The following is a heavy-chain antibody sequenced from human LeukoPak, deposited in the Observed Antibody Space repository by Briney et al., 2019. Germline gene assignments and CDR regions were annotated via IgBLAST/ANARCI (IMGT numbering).Heavy chain of an antibody. CDR1: GFTFSSYE. CDR2: ISSSGSTT. CDR3: ARGDKVVAADCYYYMDV. J-gene: IGHJ6*03. Sequence: PGGSLRLSCAASGFTFSSYEMTWVRQAPGKGLEWVSYISSSGSTTHYADSVKGRFTISRDNAKNSLYLQMNSLRAEDTAVYYCARGDKVVAADCYYYMDVWGKGTTVTISS. D-gene: IGHD2-15*01. V-gene: IGHV3-48*03.